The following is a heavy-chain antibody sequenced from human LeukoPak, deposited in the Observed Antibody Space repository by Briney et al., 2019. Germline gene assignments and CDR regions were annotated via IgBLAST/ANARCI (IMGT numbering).Heavy chain of an antibody. CDR1: GFIFSNYA. CDR2: ISGSGGST. CDR3: TKQLHSSSHYGIDY. V-gene: IGHV3-23*01. Sequence: GGSLRLSCAASGFIFSNYAMTWVRQAPGKGPEWLATISGSGGSTYSADSVKGRLAISRDNSKNTLFLRMSSLRAADTAIYYCTKQLHSSSHYGIDYWGQGTLVSVSS. D-gene: IGHD1-26*01. J-gene: IGHJ4*02.